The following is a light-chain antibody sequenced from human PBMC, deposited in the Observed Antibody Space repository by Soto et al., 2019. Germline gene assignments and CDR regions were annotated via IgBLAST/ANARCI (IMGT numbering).Light chain of an antibody. Sequence: QSVLTQQPSAYGNPGQRVTISCSGSSSNLGSNYVYWDQQLPGTAPKLLIYRNNQRPSGVPDRFSGSKSGTSASLAISGLRSEDESDYYCAAWDDSLSGPRVFGGGTKLTVL. CDR1: SSNLGSNY. CDR3: AAWDDSLSGPRV. CDR2: RNN. J-gene: IGLJ2*01. V-gene: IGLV1-47*01.